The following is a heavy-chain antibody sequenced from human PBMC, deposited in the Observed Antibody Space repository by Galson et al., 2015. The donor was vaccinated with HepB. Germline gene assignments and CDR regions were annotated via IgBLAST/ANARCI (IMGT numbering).Heavy chain of an antibody. J-gene: IGHJ6*02. Sequence: SVKVSCKASGGTFSSYAISWVRQAPGQGLEWMGGIIPIFGTANYAQKFQGRVTITADESTSTAYMELSSLRSEDTAVYYCARDYYDSSGSYYYYYGMDVWGQGTTVTVSS. CDR1: GGTFSSYA. V-gene: IGHV1-69*13. D-gene: IGHD3-22*01. CDR2: IIPIFGTA. CDR3: ARDYYDSSGSYYYYYGMDV.